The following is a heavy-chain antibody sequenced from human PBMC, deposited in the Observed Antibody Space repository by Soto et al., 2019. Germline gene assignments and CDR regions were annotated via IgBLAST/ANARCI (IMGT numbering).Heavy chain of an antibody. CDR2: INPSGGST. Sequence: AAVKVSCKASGYTFTSYYMHWVRQAPGQVLEWMGIINPSGGSTSYARKFQGRVTMTRDTSTSTVYMELSSLRSEDTAVYYCARDYGSGSYYIRSSPNWFDPWGQGTLVTVSS. V-gene: IGHV1-46*01. CDR1: GYTFTSYY. J-gene: IGHJ5*02. CDR3: ARDYGSGSYYIRSSPNWFDP. D-gene: IGHD3-10*01.